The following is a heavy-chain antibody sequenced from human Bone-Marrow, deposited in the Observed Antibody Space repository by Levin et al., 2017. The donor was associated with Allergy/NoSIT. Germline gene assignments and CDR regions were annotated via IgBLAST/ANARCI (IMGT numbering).Heavy chain of an antibody. V-gene: IGHV3-7*01. Sequence: GESLKISCAASGFTFSNDWMSWVRQAPGKGLEWVANIKEDGSEKYYVDSVKGRFTISRDNAKKSLYLQMNSLRAEDTAVYYCARDGYYYAMDVWGQGTTVTVSS. CDR3: ARDGYYYAMDV. CDR1: GFTFSNDW. CDR2: IKEDGSEK. J-gene: IGHJ6*02.